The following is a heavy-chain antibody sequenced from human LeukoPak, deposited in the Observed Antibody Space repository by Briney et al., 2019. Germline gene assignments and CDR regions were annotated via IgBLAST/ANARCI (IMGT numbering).Heavy chain of an antibody. V-gene: IGHV4-4*02. J-gene: IGHJ4*02. CDR2: IYHSGST. CDR1: GFTFSSYW. D-gene: IGHD6-19*01. CDR3: ARGVPVAGLDF. Sequence: PGGSLRLSCAASGFTFSSYWMSWVRQPPGKGLEWIGEIYHSGSTNYNPSLKSRVTISVDKSKNQFSLKLSSVTAADTAVYHCARGVPVAGLDFWGQGTLVTVSS.